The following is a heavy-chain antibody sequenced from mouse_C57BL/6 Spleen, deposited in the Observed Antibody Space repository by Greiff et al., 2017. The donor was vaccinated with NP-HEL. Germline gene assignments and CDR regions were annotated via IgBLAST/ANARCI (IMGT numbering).Heavy chain of an antibody. CDR1: GYTFTDYY. V-gene: IGHV1-26*01. Sequence: VQLQQSGPELVKPGASVKISCKASGYTFTDYYMNWVKQSHGKSLEWIGDINPNNGGTSYNQKFKGKATVTVDKSSSTAYMELRSLTSEDSAVYYCARNLDYGSSYWYFDVWGTGTTVTVSS. CDR2: INPNNGGT. D-gene: IGHD1-1*01. CDR3: ARNLDYGSSYWYFDV. J-gene: IGHJ1*03.